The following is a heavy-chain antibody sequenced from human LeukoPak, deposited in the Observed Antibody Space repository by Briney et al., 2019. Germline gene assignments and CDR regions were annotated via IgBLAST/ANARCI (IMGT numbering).Heavy chain of an antibody. V-gene: IGHV3-21*04. D-gene: IGHD3-3*01. CDR3: VKGSRFGVVIIPYFDY. CDR2: ISSSSSYI. Sequence: GGSLRLSCAASGFTFSSYSMNWVRQAPGKGLEWVSSISSSSSYIYYADSVKGRFTISRDNAKNSLYLQMNSLRAEDTAVYYCVKGSRFGVVIIPYFDYWGQGTLVTVSS. CDR1: GFTFSSYS. J-gene: IGHJ4*02.